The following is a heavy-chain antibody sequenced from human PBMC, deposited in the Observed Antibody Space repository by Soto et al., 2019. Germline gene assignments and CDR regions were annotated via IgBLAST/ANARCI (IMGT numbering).Heavy chain of an antibody. CDR1: GGSITSYY. J-gene: IGHJ5*02. V-gene: IGHV4-59*01. CDR2: IYYSGST. CDR3: ARGPLGDCSSTSCLEGNWFDP. Sequence: PSETLSLTCTVTGGSITSYYWSWMREPPGKGLEWIGYIYYSGSTNYNPSLKSRVTISVDTSKNQFSLKLSSVTAADTAVYYCARGPLGDCSSTSCLEGNWFDPWGQGTLVTVS. D-gene: IGHD2-2*01.